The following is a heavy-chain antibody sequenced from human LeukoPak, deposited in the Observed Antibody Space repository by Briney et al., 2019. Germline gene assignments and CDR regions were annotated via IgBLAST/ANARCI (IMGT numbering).Heavy chain of an antibody. V-gene: IGHV4-34*01. Sequence: SETLSLTCAVYGGSFSGYYWSWIRQPPGKGLEWIGKINHSGSTNYNPSLKSRVTISVDTSKNQFSLKLSSVTAADTAVYYCAREKGVVPAAIEFDYWGQGTLVTVSS. J-gene: IGHJ4*02. CDR1: GGSFSGYY. CDR3: AREKGVVPAAIEFDY. CDR2: INHSGST. D-gene: IGHD2-2*01.